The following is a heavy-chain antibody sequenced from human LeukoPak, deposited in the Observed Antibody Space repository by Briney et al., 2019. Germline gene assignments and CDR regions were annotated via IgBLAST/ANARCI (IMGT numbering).Heavy chain of an antibody. Sequence: GRSLRLSCAASGFTFSSYAMHWVRQAPGKGLEWVAVISYDGSNKYYADSVKGRFTISRDNSKNTLYLQMNSLRAEDTAVYYCARELYCSGGSCYDGGFDYWGQGTLVTVSS. CDR2: ISYDGSNK. CDR1: GFTFSSYA. J-gene: IGHJ4*02. V-gene: IGHV3-30-3*01. D-gene: IGHD2-15*01. CDR3: ARELYCSGGSCYDGGFDY.